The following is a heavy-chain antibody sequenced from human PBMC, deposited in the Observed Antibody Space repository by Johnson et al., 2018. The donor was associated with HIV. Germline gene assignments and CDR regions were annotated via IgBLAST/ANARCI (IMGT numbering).Heavy chain of an antibody. D-gene: IGHD2-2*01. J-gene: IGHJ3*02. Sequence: QVQLVESGGGVVQPGRSLRLSCAASGFTFSSYAMHWVRQAPGKGLEWVAVISYDGSDKYSADSVKGRFPISRDNAKNSLYLQMNSLRAEDTAVYYCARPDRVNSIVVVPAGAFDIWGQGTMVTVSS. V-gene: IGHV3-30*04. CDR2: ISYDGSDK. CDR3: ARPDRVNSIVVVPAGAFDI. CDR1: GFTFSSYA.